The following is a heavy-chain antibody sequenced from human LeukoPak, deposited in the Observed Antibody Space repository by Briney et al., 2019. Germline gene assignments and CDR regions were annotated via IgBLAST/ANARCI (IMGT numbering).Heavy chain of an antibody. J-gene: IGHJ4*02. Sequence: SETLSLTCTVSGGSISNYYWGWIRQPPGKGLEWIGEINHSGSTNYNPSLKSRVTISVDTSKNQFSLKLSSVTATDTAVYYCARRRSTIYNFDYWGQGTLVTVSS. CDR3: ARRRSTIYNFDY. V-gene: IGHV4-34*01. CDR2: INHSGST. CDR1: GGSISNYY. D-gene: IGHD3-3*01.